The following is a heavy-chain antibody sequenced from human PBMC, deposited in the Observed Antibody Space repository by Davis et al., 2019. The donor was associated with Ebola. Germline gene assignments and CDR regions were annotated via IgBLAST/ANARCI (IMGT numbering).Heavy chain of an antibody. Sequence: ASVKVSCKASGYTFTSYYMHWVRQAPGQGLEWMGIINPSGGSTSYAQKFQGRVTMTRDTSTSTVYMELSSLRSEDTAVYYCAKGGGYYYDSSAVGAFDIWGQGTMVTVSS. D-gene: IGHD3-22*01. CDR1: GYTFTSYY. CDR2: INPSGGST. CDR3: AKGGGYYYDSSAVGAFDI. J-gene: IGHJ3*02. V-gene: IGHV1-46*01.